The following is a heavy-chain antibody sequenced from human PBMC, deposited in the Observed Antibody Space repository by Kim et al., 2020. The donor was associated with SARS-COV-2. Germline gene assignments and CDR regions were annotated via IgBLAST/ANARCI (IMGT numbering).Heavy chain of an antibody. D-gene: IGHD2-15*01. V-gene: IGHV3-33*01. Sequence: GGSLRLSCAASGFTFSIYGMHWVRQAPGKGLEWVAAIWYHGSNKYYADSVKGRFTISRDNSKNTLYLEMNSLRAEDTAVYYCGRDLDGGKSDYYYGMDVWGQGTTVTVSS. J-gene: IGHJ6*02. CDR3: GRDLDGGKSDYYYGMDV. CDR1: GFTFSIYG. CDR2: IWYHGSNK.